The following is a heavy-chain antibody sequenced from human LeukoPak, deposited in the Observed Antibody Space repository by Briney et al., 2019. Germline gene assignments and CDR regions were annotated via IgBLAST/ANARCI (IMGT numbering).Heavy chain of an antibody. Sequence: ASVKVSCKASGYTFTSYGISWVRQAAGQGLEWMGWISAYNGNTNYAQKLQGRVTMTTDTSTSTAYMELRSLRSDDTAVYYCARDSSGWYYFDYWGQGTLVTVSS. V-gene: IGHV1-18*01. CDR2: ISAYNGNT. CDR1: GYTFTSYG. D-gene: IGHD6-19*01. J-gene: IGHJ4*02. CDR3: ARDSSGWYYFDY.